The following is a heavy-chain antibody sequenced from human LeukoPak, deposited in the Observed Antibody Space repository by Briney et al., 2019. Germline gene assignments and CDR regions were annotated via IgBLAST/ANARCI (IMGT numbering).Heavy chain of an antibody. D-gene: IGHD3-22*01. Sequence: GGSLRLSCAASGFTFSSYAMSCVRQAPGKGLGWVSAISGSGGSTYYADSVKGRFTISRDNSMNTLYLQMNSLRAEDTAVYYCAKKVEKSSGYYYGYWGQGTLVTVSS. CDR2: ISGSGGST. CDR1: GFTFSSYA. V-gene: IGHV3-23*01. CDR3: AKKVEKSSGYYYGY. J-gene: IGHJ4*02.